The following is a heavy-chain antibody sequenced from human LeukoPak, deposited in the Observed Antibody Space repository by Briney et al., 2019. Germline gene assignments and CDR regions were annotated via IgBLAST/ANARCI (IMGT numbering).Heavy chain of an antibody. Sequence: PSETLSLTCTVSGGSMNTYYWSWIRQPPGKGLEWIGYIYSSGSNNYNPSLKRRVTMSVDTSKNQLYLNSSSVTAAGTAVYYCARDYGGYRFDFWGQGSLVSVSS. CDR3: ARDYGGYRFDF. J-gene: IGHJ4*02. CDR1: GGSMNTYY. V-gene: IGHV4-59*01. D-gene: IGHD5-12*01. CDR2: IYSSGSN.